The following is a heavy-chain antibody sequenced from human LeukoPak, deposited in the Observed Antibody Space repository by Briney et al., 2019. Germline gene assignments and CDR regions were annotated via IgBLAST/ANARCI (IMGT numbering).Heavy chain of an antibody. Sequence: GGSLRLSCAASGFTFSSYAMSWDRQAPGKGLEWVSGISDRGGTVHYADSVKGGLTICRENPKNSLYLQMNSLRAEDTAVYYCAKKLSGSYKGFDYWGQGTLVTVSS. V-gene: IGHV3-23*01. CDR3: AKKLSGSYKGFDY. CDR1: GFTFSSYA. D-gene: IGHD1-26*01. CDR2: ISDRGGTV. J-gene: IGHJ4*02.